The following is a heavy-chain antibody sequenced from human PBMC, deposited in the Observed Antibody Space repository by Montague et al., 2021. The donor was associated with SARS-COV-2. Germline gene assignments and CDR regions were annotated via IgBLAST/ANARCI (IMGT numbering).Heavy chain of an antibody. J-gene: IGHJ4*02. Sequence: SLRLSCAASGFYFSYAMHWVRQAPGKGLEWVALISNDGSNKHYADPVKGRSTISRDNSKSTLYLQMNSLRTEDTAVYYCSRESGSFHDGGYFDYWGQGSLVTVSS. V-gene: IGHV3-30*04. CDR1: GFYFSYA. CDR2: ISNDGSNK. D-gene: IGHD1-26*01. CDR3: SRESGSFHDGGYFDY.